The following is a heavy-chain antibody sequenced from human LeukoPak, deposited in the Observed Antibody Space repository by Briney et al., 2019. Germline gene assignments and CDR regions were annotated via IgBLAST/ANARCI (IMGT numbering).Heavy chain of an antibody. V-gene: IGHV1-2*02. CDR1: GYTFTGYY. D-gene: IGHD5-24*01. Sequence: ASVKVSCKASGYTFTGYYMHWVRQAPGQGLEWMGWINPNSGGTNYAQKFQGRVTMTRGTSISTAYMELSRLRSDDTAVYYCARDRGRWLQLGTFDYWGQGTLVTVSS. CDR2: INPNSGGT. CDR3: ARDRGRWLQLGTFDY. J-gene: IGHJ4*02.